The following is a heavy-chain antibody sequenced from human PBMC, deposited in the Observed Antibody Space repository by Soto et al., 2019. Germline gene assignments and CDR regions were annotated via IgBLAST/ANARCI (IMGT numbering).Heavy chain of an antibody. CDR2: IAGPGGGA. CDR1: GFTFSTYG. D-gene: IGHD4-17*01. J-gene: IGHJ4*02. CDR3: AKSPRLHTVGRYYFDY. V-gene: IGHV3-23*01. Sequence: PGGTLRLSCAASGFTFSTYGMSWVRQAPGQGLEWVSAIAGPGGGASYADSVQGRFTISRDDSKNTLHLQMNSLRAEDTAVYYCAKSPRLHTVGRYYFDYWGQGTLVTVSS.